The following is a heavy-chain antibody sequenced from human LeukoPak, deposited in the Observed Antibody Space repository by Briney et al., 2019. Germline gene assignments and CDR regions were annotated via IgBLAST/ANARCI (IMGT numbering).Heavy chain of an antibody. CDR2: ISYDGSNK. Sequence: PGGSLRLSCAASGFTFNSNWMSWVRQAPGKGLEWVAVISYDGSNKYYADSVKGRFTISRDNSKNTLYLQMNSLRVEDTAVYYCARGEVNYGGKPGGDLWGQGTLVTVSS. CDR3: ARGEVNYGGKPGGDL. V-gene: IGHV3-30-3*01. J-gene: IGHJ4*02. D-gene: IGHD4-17*01. CDR1: GFTFNSNW.